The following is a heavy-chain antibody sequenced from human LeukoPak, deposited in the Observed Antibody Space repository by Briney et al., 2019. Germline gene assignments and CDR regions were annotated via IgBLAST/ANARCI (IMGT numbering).Heavy chain of an antibody. J-gene: IGHJ4*02. D-gene: IGHD1-26*01. Sequence: GGSLRLSCGASGFVFDTHDMHWVRQAPGKGLEWVAFIRSDGYHTYYADSVKGRFIITRDNSKNTLYLQMNSLRLEDMAVYYCAKPSGSGVDYWGRGTRVTVSS. CDR2: IRSDGYHT. CDR1: GFVFDTHD. CDR3: AKPSGSGVDY. V-gene: IGHV3-30*02.